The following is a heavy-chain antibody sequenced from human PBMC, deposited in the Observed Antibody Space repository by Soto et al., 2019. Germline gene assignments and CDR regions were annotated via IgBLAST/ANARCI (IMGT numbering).Heavy chain of an antibody. Sequence: QVQLVESGGGVVQPGRSLRLSCAASGFTFSSYPLHWVRQAPGKGLEWVAVISYDATTKYHADSVKGRFTISRDNSKNTLYLQMNTLRDEDTAVYYCARDPLVGAPDYFDYWGQVTLVTVSA. CDR2: ISYDATTK. J-gene: IGHJ4*02. CDR3: ARDPLVGAPDYFDY. CDR1: GFTFSSYP. V-gene: IGHV3-30-3*01. D-gene: IGHD1-26*01.